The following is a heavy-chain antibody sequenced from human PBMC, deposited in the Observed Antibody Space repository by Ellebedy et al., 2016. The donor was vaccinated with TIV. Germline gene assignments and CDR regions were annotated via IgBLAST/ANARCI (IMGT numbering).Heavy chain of an antibody. CDR2: ITPSGST. CDR1: LGSFSGLY. V-gene: IGHV4-34*01. J-gene: IGHJ4*02. CDR3: AGHPVDFEY. Sequence: GSLRLXXAVDLGSFSGLYWRSWIRQPPGKGLEWIGEITPSGSTNYSPSLKGRVTISGDTSNNQFSLKLNSVTAADTAVYYCAGHPVDFEYWGQGILVTVSS.